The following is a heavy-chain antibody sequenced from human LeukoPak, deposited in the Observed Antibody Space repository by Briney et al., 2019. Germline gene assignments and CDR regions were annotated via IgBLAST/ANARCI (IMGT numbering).Heavy chain of an antibody. CDR1: GFTFSSYA. D-gene: IGHD3-22*01. Sequence: GGSLRLSCAASGFTFSSYAMSWVRQAPGKGLEWVSSISSSSSYIYYADSVKGRFTISRDNAKNSLYLQMNSPRAEDTAVYYCARELRYDSSGFGSWGQGTLVTVSS. CDR2: ISSSSSYI. V-gene: IGHV3-21*01. CDR3: ARELRYDSSGFGS. J-gene: IGHJ5*02.